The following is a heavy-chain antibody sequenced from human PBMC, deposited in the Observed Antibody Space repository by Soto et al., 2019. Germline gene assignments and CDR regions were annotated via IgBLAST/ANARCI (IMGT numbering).Heavy chain of an antibody. CDR1: GGSFSGYY. V-gene: IGHV4-34*01. CDR2: INHSGST. J-gene: IGHJ6*03. CDR3: ARGRSGYFNYYYYMDV. D-gene: IGHD3-3*01. Sequence: QVQLQQWGAGLLKPSETLSLTCAVYGGSFSGYYWSWIRQPPGKGLEWIGEINHSGSTNYNPSLKSRVTISVDTSKSQFSLKLSSVTAADTAVYYCARGRSGYFNYYYYMDVWGKGTTVTVSS.